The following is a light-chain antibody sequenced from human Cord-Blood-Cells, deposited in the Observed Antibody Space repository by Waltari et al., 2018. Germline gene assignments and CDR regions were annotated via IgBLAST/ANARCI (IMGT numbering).Light chain of an antibody. V-gene: IGLV2-23*01. Sequence: QSALTQPASVSGSPGQSITISCTGTSSHGGRYNLVSWYQQHPGKAPKLMIYEGSKRPSGVSNRFSGSKSGNTASLTISGLQAEDEADYYCCSYAGSSTLFGGGTKLTVL. CDR2: EGS. J-gene: IGLJ2*01. CDR3: CSYAGSSTL. CDR1: SSHGGRYNL.